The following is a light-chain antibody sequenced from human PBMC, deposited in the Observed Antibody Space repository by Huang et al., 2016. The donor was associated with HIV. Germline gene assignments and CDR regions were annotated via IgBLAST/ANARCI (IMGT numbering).Light chain of an antibody. CDR2: DAS. J-gene: IGKJ3*01. V-gene: IGKV1-33*01. CDR3: QQYDNFPLT. CDR1: QDISKY. Sequence: DIQMTQSPSSLSASVGDRVTITCQASQDISKYLNWYHQKPGKAPKLLIYDASNLETGVPSRFSGSGSGTHFTFTISSLQPEDIATYYCQQYDNFPLTFGPGTKVDIK.